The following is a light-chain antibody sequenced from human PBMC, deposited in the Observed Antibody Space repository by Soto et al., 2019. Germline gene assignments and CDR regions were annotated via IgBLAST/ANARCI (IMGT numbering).Light chain of an antibody. CDR2: DAS. Sequence: EIVLTQSPATQSLSPGERATLSCRASQSVSSYLAWYQQKPGQAPRLLIYDASSRATGIPARFSGSGSGTDFTLTISSLEPEDFAVYYCQLRSNWPPTWTFGQGTKVEIK. CDR3: QLRSNWPPTWT. V-gene: IGKV3-11*01. CDR1: QSVSSY. J-gene: IGKJ1*01.